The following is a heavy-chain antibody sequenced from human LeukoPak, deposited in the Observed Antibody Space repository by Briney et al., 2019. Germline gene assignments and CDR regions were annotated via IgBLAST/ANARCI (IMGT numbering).Heavy chain of an antibody. D-gene: IGHD1-26*01. CDR3: ARAGYSGSYSRNAFDI. J-gene: IGHJ3*02. V-gene: IGHV3-74*01. CDR1: GFTFSSYW. Sequence: GGSLRLSCAASGFTFSSYWMHWVRQAPGKGLVWVSRINSDGSSTSYADSVKVRFTISRDNAKNTLYLQMNSLRAEDTAVYYCARAGYSGSYSRNAFDIWGQGTMITVSS. CDR2: INSDGSST.